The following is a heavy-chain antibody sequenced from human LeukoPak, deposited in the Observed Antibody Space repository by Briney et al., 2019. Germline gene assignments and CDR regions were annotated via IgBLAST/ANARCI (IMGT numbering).Heavy chain of an antibody. D-gene: IGHD2-15*01. J-gene: IGHJ3*02. CDR2: ISAYSGNT. V-gene: IGHV1-18*01. Sequence: ASVKVSCKASGYTFTTYGISWVRQAPGQGLKWMGWISAYSGNTNYAQKLQGRVTMTTDTSTSTAYMELRSLRSDDTAVYYCARDLRLLDGFDMWGQGTMVTVST. CDR3: ARDLRLLDGFDM. CDR1: GYTFTTYG.